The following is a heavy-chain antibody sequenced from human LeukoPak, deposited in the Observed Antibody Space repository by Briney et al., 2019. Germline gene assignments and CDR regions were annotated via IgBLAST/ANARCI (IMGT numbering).Heavy chain of an antibody. CDR2: INPNSGGT. J-gene: IGHJ5*02. Sequence: ASVTVSCKASGYTFTGYYMHWVRQAPGQGLEWMGWINPNSGGTNYAQKFQGRVTMTRDTSISTAYMELSRLRSDDTAVYYCAREVDRRNWFDPWGQGTLVTVSS. CDR3: AREVDRRNWFDP. V-gene: IGHV1-2*02. CDR1: GYTFTGYY. D-gene: IGHD2-15*01.